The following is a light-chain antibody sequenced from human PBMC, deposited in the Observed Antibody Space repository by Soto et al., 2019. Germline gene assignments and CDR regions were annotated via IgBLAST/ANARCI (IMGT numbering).Light chain of an antibody. Sequence: VLTQSPGTLSLSPGERATLSCMASQNVTSNLLVWYQQHPGQAPRLLIYGASSRATGIPDRFSASGTGTDFTLTISRLEPEDFAVYYCQQYSASPRTFGQGTKVDIK. CDR3: QQYSASPRT. CDR1: QNVTSNL. CDR2: GAS. J-gene: IGKJ1*01. V-gene: IGKV3-20*01.